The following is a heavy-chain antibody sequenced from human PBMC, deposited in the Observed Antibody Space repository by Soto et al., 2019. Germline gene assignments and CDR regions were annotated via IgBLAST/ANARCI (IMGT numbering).Heavy chain of an antibody. J-gene: IGHJ4*02. CDR1: GFSLSTSGVG. V-gene: IGHV2-5*02. Sequence: QITLKESGPTLVKPTKNLTLTCTFSGFSLSTSGVGVGWIRQPQGKALERLPLIYWDDDKHYSSALKSRLTITKATPKSQVVLTMTNMDPVDTATFYCAHRHSSGWYSSPYCVYWGQGTLVTVSS. CDR2: IYWDDDK. CDR3: AHRHSSGWYSSPYCVY. D-gene: IGHD6-19*01.